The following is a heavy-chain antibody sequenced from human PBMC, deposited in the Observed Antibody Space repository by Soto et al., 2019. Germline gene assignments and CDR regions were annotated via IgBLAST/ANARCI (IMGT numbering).Heavy chain of an antibody. Sequence: ASVKVSCKASGYTFTSYYMHWVRQAPGQGLEWMGIINPSGGSTSYAQKFQGRVTMTRDTSTSTVYMELSSLRSEDTAVYYCARDLIYLGYCSGGSCRPPISWFDPWGQGTLVTVSS. CDR1: GYTFTSYY. D-gene: IGHD2-15*01. CDR2: INPSGGST. CDR3: ARDLIYLGYCSGGSCRPPISWFDP. V-gene: IGHV1-46*01. J-gene: IGHJ5*02.